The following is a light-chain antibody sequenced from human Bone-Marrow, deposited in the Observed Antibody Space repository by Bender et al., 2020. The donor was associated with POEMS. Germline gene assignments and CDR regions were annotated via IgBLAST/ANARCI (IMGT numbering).Light chain of an antibody. J-gene: IGLJ3*02. V-gene: IGLV1-44*01. Sequence: QSVLTQPPSASGTPGPMVTISCSGGSSNIGAHAVNWYQHLPCTSPKLLIYSSHRRPSEVPDRFSGSRSGTSASLAISGVQSEDEADYYCAVWDDSLNGWVFGGGTKLTVL. CDR2: SSH. CDR1: SSNIGAHA. CDR3: AVWDDSLNGWV.